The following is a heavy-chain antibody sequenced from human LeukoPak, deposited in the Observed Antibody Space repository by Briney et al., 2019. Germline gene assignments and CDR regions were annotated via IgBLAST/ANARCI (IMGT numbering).Heavy chain of an antibody. CDR1: GGTFSSYA. CDR3: ARDTVEDSSGLDDAFDI. J-gene: IGHJ3*02. D-gene: IGHD3-22*01. V-gene: IGHV1-69*13. CDR2: IIPIFGTA. Sequence: SVKVSCKASGGTFSSYAISWVRQAPGQGLEWMGGIIPIFGTANYAQKFQGRVTITADESTSTAYMELSSLRSEDTAVYYCARDTVEDSSGLDDAFDIWGQGTMVTVSS.